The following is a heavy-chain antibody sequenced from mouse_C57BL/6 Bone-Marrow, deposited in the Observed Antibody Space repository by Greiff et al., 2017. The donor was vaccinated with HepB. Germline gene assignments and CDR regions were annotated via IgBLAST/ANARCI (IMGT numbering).Heavy chain of an antibody. V-gene: IGHV14-4*01. J-gene: IGHJ3*01. CDR1: GFNIKDDY. D-gene: IGHD1-1*01. CDR2: IDPENGDT. CDR3: TRGSGFAY. Sequence: EVQLQQSGAELVRPGASVKLSCTASGFNIKDDYMHWVKQRPEQGLEWIGWIDPENGDTEYASKFQGKAPITADTSSNTAYLQLSSLTSEDTAVYYCTRGSGFAYWGQGTLVTVSA.